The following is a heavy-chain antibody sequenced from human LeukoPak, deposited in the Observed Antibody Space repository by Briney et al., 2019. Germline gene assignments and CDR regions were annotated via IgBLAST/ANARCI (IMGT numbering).Heavy chain of an antibody. Sequence: ASVKVSCKASGYSFTGYYIHWVRQAPGQGLEWMGWVNPKTGGTNHAQKFQGRATMTRDTSISTAYMELSRLTSDDTAVYYCARDLNANILTGYYVDFWGQGILVTVSS. CDR2: VNPKTGGT. D-gene: IGHD3-9*01. CDR1: GYSFTGYY. J-gene: IGHJ4*02. V-gene: IGHV1-2*02. CDR3: ARDLNANILTGYYVDF.